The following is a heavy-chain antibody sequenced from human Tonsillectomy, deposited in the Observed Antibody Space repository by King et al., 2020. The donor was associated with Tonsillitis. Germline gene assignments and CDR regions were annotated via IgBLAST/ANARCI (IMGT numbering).Heavy chain of an antibody. CDR2: IYGGGTSA. J-gene: IGHJ5*02. Sequence: VQLVESGGGLVQPGGSLRLSCSASGFTFSAYAMSWVRQAPGKALEWVSVIYGGGTSAFYTDSVKGRFTISRDDSKNTLHLQMNSLRADDTAVYYCVKHLWADRANSWGQGILVTVSS. CDR1: GFTFSAYA. CDR3: VKHLWADRANS. V-gene: IGHV3-23*03. D-gene: IGHD1-26*01.